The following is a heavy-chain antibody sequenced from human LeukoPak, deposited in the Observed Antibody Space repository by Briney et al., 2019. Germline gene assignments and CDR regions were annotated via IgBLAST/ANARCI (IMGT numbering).Heavy chain of an antibody. D-gene: IGHD4-17*01. Sequence: GGSLRLSCAASGLTFSTYSMNWVRQAPGKGLEWVSYISSSGSTIYYADSVKGRFTISRDDAKNSVYLQMNSLRAEETAVYYCVRDFNTVTTAYLQHWGQGTLVTVSS. J-gene: IGHJ1*01. CDR1: GLTFSTYS. CDR2: ISSSGSTI. V-gene: IGHV3-48*04. CDR3: VRDFNTVTTAYLQH.